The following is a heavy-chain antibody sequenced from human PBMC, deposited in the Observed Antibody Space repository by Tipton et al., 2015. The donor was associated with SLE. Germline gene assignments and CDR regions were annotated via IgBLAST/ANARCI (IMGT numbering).Heavy chain of an antibody. V-gene: IGHV3-30*18. CDR2: IWYDGSNK. J-gene: IGHJ2*01. D-gene: IGHD6-13*01. CDR1: GFTFSSYG. CDR3: AKDHIAAAGNWYFDL. Sequence: QLVQSGGGVVQPGRSLRLSCAASGFTFSSYGMHWVRQAPGKGLEWVAVIWYDGSNKYYADSVKGRFTISRDNSKNTLYLQMNSLRAEDTAMYYCAKDHIAAAGNWYFDLWGRGTLVTVSS.